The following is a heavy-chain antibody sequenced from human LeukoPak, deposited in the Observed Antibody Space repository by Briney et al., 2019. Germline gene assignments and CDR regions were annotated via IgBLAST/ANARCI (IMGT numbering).Heavy chain of an antibody. J-gene: IGHJ4*02. D-gene: IGHD1-26*01. CDR1: GYTFTSYY. CDR2: INPSGGST. CDR3: ARTSGSYYHDY. V-gene: IGHV1-46*01. Sequence: ASVKVSCKASGYTFTSYYMHWVRQTPGQGLEWMGIINPSGGSTSYAQKFQGRVTMTRDTSTSTVYMELSSLRSEDTAVYYCARTSGSYYHDYWGQGTLVTVSS.